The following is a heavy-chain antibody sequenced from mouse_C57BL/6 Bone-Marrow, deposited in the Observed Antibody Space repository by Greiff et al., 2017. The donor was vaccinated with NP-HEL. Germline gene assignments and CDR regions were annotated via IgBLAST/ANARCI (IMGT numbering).Heavy chain of an antibody. CDR1: GYTFTSFL. V-gene: IGHV1-72*01. J-gene: IGHJ2*01. D-gene: IGHD1-1*01. CDR3: AGYYYGSSSFDY. Sequence: QVQLQQPGAELVKSGASVKLSCKASGYTFTSFLMHWVKQRPGRGLEWIGRIDPNRGGTKYNEKFKSKATLTVDKPYSTAYMQLNSLTSEDSAVYYCAGYYYGSSSFDYWGQDTTLTVSS. CDR2: IDPNRGGT.